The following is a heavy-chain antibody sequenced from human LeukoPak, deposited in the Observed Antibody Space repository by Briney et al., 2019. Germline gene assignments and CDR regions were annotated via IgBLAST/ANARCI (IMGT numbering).Heavy chain of an antibody. CDR1: GFAFPTYA. D-gene: IGHD1/OR15-1a*01. CDR3: AKEPRWEQLHSFDI. CDR2: IRVSDGAR. J-gene: IGHJ3*02. V-gene: IGHV3-23*01. Sequence: GGSLRLSCVASGFAFPTYAMMWVRQVPGKGLEWVPSIRVSDGARFYADSVKGRFTMSRDNPKNTLFLQMNSLRPEDTAVYYCAKEPRWEQLHSFDIWGQGTTVTVSS.